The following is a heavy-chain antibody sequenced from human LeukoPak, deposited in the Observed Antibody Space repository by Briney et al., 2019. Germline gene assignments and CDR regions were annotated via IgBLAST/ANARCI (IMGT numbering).Heavy chain of an antibody. CDR3: ARELAVVGAVDAFDI. D-gene: IGHD2-15*01. V-gene: IGHV4-34*01. CDR2: INHSGST. Sequence: SETLSLTCAVYGGSFSGYYWSWIRQPPGKGLEWIGEINHSGSTNYNPSLKSRVTISVDTSKNQFSLKLSSVTAADTAVYYCARELAVVGAVDAFDIWGQGTLVTVSS. CDR1: GGSFSGYY. J-gene: IGHJ3*02.